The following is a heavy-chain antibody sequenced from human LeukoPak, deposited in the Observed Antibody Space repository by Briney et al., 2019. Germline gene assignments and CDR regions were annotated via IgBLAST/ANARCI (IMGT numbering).Heavy chain of an antibody. J-gene: IGHJ6*02. CDR2: ISAYNGNT. V-gene: IGHV1-18*01. D-gene: IGHD1/OR15-1a*01. CDR1: GYTFTSYG. Sequence: ASVKVSCKASGYTFTSYGISWVRQAPGQGLEWMGWISAYNGNTNYAQKLQGRVIMTTDTSTSTAYMELRSLRSDDTAVYYCARGELEQRTHYYYYGMDVWGQGTTVTVSS. CDR3: ARGELEQRTHYYYYGMDV.